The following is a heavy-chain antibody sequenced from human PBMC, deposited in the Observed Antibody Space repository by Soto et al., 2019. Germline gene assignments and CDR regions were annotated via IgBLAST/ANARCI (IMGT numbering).Heavy chain of an antibody. Sequence: PWGSLRVACASSVFTFTDYALSWVRQAPGKGLEWVATISGIGGSTYLADSVKGRLSISRDNSKNTVSLLINSLRAEDTAVYFCARGSSGYISSWYYFDYWGRGTLVTVSS. D-gene: IGHD6-13*01. CDR1: VFTFTDYA. CDR2: ISGIGGST. CDR3: ARGSSGYISSWYYFDY. J-gene: IGHJ4*02. V-gene: IGHV3-23*01.